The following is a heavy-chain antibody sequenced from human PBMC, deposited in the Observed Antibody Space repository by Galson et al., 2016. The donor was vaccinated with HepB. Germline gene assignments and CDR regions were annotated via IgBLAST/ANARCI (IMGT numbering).Heavy chain of an antibody. CDR2: INSNGGDI. Sequence: SLRLSCAASGLTFSTYAMHWVRQAPGKGLEYVPGINSNGGDINYADSVKGRLPISRDNSKNTLYFQMSGLRPEDTAVYYCVKGVASRPGYYFDLWGQGTLVTVSP. CDR1: GLTFSTYA. V-gene: IGHV3-64D*06. J-gene: IGHJ4*02. D-gene: IGHD6-13*01. CDR3: VKGVASRPGYYFDL.